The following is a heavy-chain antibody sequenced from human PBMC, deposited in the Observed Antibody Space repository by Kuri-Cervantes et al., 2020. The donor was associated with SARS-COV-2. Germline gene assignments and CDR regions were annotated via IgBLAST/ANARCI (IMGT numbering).Heavy chain of an antibody. Sequence: ASVKVSCKASGYTFTGYYMHWVRQAPGQGLEWMGWINPNSGGTNYAQKFQGRVTMTRDTSISTAYMELRSLRSDDTAVYYCARDPRAVAGFDSWGQGTLVTVSS. D-gene: IGHD6-13*01. CDR2: INPNSGGT. CDR1: GYTFTGYY. V-gene: IGHV1-2*02. J-gene: IGHJ4*02. CDR3: ARDPRAVAGFDS.